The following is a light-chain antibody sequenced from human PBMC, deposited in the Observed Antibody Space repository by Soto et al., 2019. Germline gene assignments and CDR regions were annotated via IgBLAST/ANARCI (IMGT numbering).Light chain of an antibody. CDR2: EVS. V-gene: IGLV2-8*01. CDR3: SSYAGSNSILWV. J-gene: IGLJ3*02. CDR1: SSDVGGYNY. Sequence: QSALTQPPSASGSPGQSVTISCTGTSSDVGGYNYVSWYQQHPGKAPKLMIYEVSKRPSGVPDRFSGSKSGNTASLTVSGLQAEDEADYYCSSYAGSNSILWVFGGGTKLTVL.